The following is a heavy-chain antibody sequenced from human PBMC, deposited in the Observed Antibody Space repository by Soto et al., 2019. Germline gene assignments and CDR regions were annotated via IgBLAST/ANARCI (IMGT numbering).Heavy chain of an antibody. CDR1: GYSISSGYY. J-gene: IGHJ4*02. Sequence: SETLSLTCAVSGYSISSGYYWGWIRQPPGKGLEWIGSIYHSGSTYYNPSLKSRVTISVDTSKNQFSLKLSSVTAADTAAYYCASVYYDSMDFDYWGQGTLVTVYS. CDR3: ASVYYDSMDFDY. V-gene: IGHV4-38-2*01. D-gene: IGHD3-22*01. CDR2: IYHSGST.